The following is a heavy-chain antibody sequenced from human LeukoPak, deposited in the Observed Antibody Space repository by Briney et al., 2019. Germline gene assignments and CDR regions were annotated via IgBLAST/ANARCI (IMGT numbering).Heavy chain of an antibody. Sequence: GGSLRLSCAASGFTVSSNYMSWVRQAPGKGLELVSVIYSGSSTYYADSVKGRFTISRDNSKNTLYLQINSLRAEDPAVYYCTRRGSGYTNGDDYWAQGTLVTVSS. CDR2: IYSGSST. CDR3: TRRGSGYTNGDDY. CDR1: GFTVSSNY. D-gene: IGHD5-18*01. V-gene: IGHV3-53*01. J-gene: IGHJ4*02.